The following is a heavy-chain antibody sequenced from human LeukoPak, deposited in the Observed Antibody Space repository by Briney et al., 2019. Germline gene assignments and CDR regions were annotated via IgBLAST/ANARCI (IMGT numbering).Heavy chain of an antibody. V-gene: IGHV4-59*01. CDR2: IFYSGST. CDR3: ARDRGYDILTGYYKHWHFDL. J-gene: IGHJ2*01. Sequence: PSETLSLTCTVSGGSISSYYWSWIRQPPGKGLEWIGYIFYSGSTNYNPSLKSRVTISVDTSKNQFSLKLSSVTAADTAVYYCARDRGYDILTGYYKHWHFDLWGRGTLVTVSS. CDR1: GGSISSYY. D-gene: IGHD3-9*01.